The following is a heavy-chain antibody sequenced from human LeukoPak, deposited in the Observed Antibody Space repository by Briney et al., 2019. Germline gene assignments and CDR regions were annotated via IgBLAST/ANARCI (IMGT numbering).Heavy chain of an antibody. CDR2: INPNSGGT. D-gene: IGHD3-3*01. Sequence: PEASVKVSCKASGYTFTGYYMHWVRQAPGQGLEWMGWINPNSGGTNYAQKFQGRVTMTRDTSISTAYMKLSRLRSDDTAVYYCVVTIFGVVITEAFDPWGQGTLVTVSS. V-gene: IGHV1-2*02. CDR1: GYTFTGYY. CDR3: VVTIFGVVITEAFDP. J-gene: IGHJ5*02.